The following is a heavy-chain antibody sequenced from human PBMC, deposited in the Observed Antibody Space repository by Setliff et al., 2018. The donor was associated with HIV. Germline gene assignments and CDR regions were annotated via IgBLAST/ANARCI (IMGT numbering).Heavy chain of an antibody. J-gene: IGHJ4*02. CDR3: AKALRLALLLAGYFDY. CDR1: GFTFSSYA. V-gene: IGHV3-23*01. Sequence: GGSLRLSCAASGFTFSSYAMTWVRQAPGKGLEWVSAISGSGGSTYYADSVKGRFTISRDNSKNTLYLQMNSLRAEDTAVYYCAKALRLALLLAGYFDYWGQGTLVTVSS. D-gene: IGHD6-19*01. CDR2: ISGSGGST.